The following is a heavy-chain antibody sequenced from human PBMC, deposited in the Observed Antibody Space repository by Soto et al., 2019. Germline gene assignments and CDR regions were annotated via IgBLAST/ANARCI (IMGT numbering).Heavy chain of an antibody. CDR2: IYYSGST. CDR1: GGSISSYY. D-gene: IGHD2-15*01. J-gene: IGHJ4*02. Sequence: QVQLQESGPGLVKPSETLSLTCSVSGGSISSYYWSWIRQPPGKGLEWIGYIYYSGSTNYNPSLKSRVTISVDTSKNHFSLELSSVTAADTAVYYCARDQGGYCNGGSCYSFDDWGQGMLVTVSS. V-gene: IGHV4-59*01. CDR3: ARDQGGYCNGGSCYSFDD.